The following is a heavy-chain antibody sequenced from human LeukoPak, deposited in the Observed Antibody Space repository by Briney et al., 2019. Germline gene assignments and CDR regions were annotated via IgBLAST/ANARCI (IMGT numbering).Heavy chain of an antibody. CDR2: IYSSGST. D-gene: IGHD6-25*01. CDR1: GGSIISYY. CDR3: ARETEAGAYFDY. Sequence: SETLSVTCTVSGGSIISYYWGWIRQPPGKGLEWIGRIYSSGSTNYNPSLNSRVTMSVDTSKNQFSLKLSSVTAADTAVYYCARETEAGAYFDYWGRGSLVTVSS. J-gene: IGHJ4*02. V-gene: IGHV4-4*07.